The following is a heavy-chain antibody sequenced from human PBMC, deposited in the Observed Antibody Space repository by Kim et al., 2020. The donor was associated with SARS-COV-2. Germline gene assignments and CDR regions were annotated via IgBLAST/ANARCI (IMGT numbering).Heavy chain of an antibody. V-gene: IGHV3-23*01. CDR2: IRNSGGRT. CDR3: AKDLGSDYGDHLGS. Sequence: GGSLRLSCAGSGFTFSRYALSWVRQAPGKGLEWISGIRNSGGRTYYADSVKGRFSISRDNSKNTVFLQMNSLRAEDTALYYCAKDLGSDYGDHLGSWGQGTPVSVSS. D-gene: IGHD4-17*01. J-gene: IGHJ5*02. CDR1: GFTFSRYA.